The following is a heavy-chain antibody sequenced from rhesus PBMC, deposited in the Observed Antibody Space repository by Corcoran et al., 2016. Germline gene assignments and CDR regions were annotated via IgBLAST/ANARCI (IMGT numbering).Heavy chain of an antibody. D-gene: IGHD6-31*01. CDR1: GGSTRSSYFY. CDR3: ARRLSSAFDY. CDR2: ISYSGST. V-gene: IGHV4-122*02. Sequence: QVQLQESGPGLVKPSETLSLTCAVSGGSTRSSYFYWTWIRQAPGKGLEWIGYISYSGSTSYNPSLKRRVTISRDTSKNQFSLKLSSVTAADTAVYYCARRLSSAFDYWGQGVLVTVSS. J-gene: IGHJ4*01.